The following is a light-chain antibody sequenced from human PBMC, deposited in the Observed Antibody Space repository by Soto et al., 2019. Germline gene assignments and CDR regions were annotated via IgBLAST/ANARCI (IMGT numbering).Light chain of an antibody. Sequence: EIVVTQSPVTLSVSTGDRVTLSCRASQSVSSNLAWYQQKPGQAPRLLIYGASTRATGIPARFSGSGSGTDFTLTISGLQTEDFAVYYCQQYNNWPLTFGGGTKVEIK. J-gene: IGKJ4*01. V-gene: IGKV3-15*01. CDR1: QSVSSN. CDR3: QQYNNWPLT. CDR2: GAS.